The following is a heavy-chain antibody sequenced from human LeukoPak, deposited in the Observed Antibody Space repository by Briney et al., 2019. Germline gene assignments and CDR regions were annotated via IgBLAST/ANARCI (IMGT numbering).Heavy chain of an antibody. J-gene: IGHJ6*02. CDR3: ARANSYPSKHDFWSGYSAYYYYGMDV. D-gene: IGHD3-3*01. CDR1: GGSISSSSYY. CDR2: IYHSGST. Sequence: SETLSLTCTVSGGSISSSSYYWGWIRQPPGKGLEWIGYIYHSGSTYYNPSLKSRVTISVDRSKNQFSLKLSSVTAADTAVYYCARANSYPSKHDFWSGYSAYYYYGMDVWGQGTTVTVSS. V-gene: IGHV4-39*07.